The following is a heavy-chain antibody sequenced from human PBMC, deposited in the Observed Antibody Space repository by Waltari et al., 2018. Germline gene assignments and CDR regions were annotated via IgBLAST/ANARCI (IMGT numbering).Heavy chain of an antibody. Sequence: EVQLVASGGGLVQPGRSLRLSCEASGFTFDDYAMHWVRQAPGKGLGWVSRISWNSNSIDYVDSVKGRFTISRDNANNSLHLQMNSLRAEDTAFYYCAKASKHVLWFGELAHWGQGVLVTVSS. D-gene: IGHD3-10*01. V-gene: IGHV3-9*01. CDR3: AKASKHVLWFGELAH. CDR2: ISWNSNSI. J-gene: IGHJ4*01. CDR1: GFTFDDYA.